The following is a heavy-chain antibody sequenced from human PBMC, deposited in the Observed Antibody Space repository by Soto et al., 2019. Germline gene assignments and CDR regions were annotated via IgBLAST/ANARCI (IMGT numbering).Heavy chain of an antibody. D-gene: IGHD1-1*01. CDR1: GFTFSGSA. CDR2: IRSKANSYAT. CDR3: TSPNSPNDSSY. Sequence: GGSLRLSCAASGFTFSGSAMHWVRQASGKGLEWVGRIRSKANSYATAYAASVKGRFTISRDDSKNTAYLQMNSLKTEDTAVYYCTSPNSPNDSSYWGQGTLVTVSS. J-gene: IGHJ4*02. V-gene: IGHV3-73*01.